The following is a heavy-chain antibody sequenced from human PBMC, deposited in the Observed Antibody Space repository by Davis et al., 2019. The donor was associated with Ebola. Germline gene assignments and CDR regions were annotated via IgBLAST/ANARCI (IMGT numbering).Heavy chain of an antibody. CDR3: ARQRGGAVALIDF. V-gene: IGHV4-39*01. D-gene: IGHD6-19*01. J-gene: IGHJ4*02. Sequence: SETLSLTCAVSGGSISNYLYHWGWIRQPPGQGLEWIGTTYYLGSTYYNPSLKGRLTMSVDTSKNQFSLKLRSVTAADTAFYYCARQRGGAVALIDFWGQGTLITVSS. CDR2: TYYLGST. CDR1: GGSISNYLYH.